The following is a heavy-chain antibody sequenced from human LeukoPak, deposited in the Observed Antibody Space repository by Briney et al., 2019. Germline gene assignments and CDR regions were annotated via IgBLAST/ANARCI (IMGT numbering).Heavy chain of an antibody. J-gene: IGHJ4*02. CDR3: ARAFGYNYIFDY. Sequence: GGSLRLSCAASGFILRNYAMNWVRQAPGKGPEWVSSITGSGGGTSYADSVKGRFTISRDNSKNSLYLQMNSLRAEDTAVYYCARAFGYNYIFDYWGQGTLVTVSS. CDR2: ITGSGGGT. CDR1: GFILRNYA. V-gene: IGHV3-23*01. D-gene: IGHD5-24*01.